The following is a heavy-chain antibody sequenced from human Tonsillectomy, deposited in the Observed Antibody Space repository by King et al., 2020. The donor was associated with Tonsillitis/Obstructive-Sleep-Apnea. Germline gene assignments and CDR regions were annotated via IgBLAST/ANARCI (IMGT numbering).Heavy chain of an antibody. J-gene: IGHJ4*02. D-gene: IGHD3-16*01. CDR1: GGSGSSGSYY. CDR3: ARDLGGFDY. CDR2: IVYGGST. V-gene: IGHV4-61*01. Sequence: VQLQESGPVLVKPSETLSLTCTVSGGSGSSGSYYCSCIRQPPGKGLEWIGDIVYGGSTNYHPSLKGRVTISVDTSKNQFSLKLSSVTAADTAVYYCARDLGGFDYWGQGTLVTVSS.